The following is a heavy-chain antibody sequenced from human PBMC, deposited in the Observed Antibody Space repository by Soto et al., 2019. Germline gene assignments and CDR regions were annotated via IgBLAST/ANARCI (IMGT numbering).Heavy chain of an antibody. J-gene: IGHJ6*01. V-gene: IGHV4-39*01. CDR2: TYNSGIGST. D-gene: IGHD6-19*01. CDR1: GGSISSTSYY. CDR3: ARLNIAVARYGVDV. Sequence: SSTLSLTCTFSGGSISSTSYYWGWIRQPPGKGLAWIATTYNSGIGSTHYNPSLKGRAPISADTSKKQFSLEVRSVIAADTAVYYCARLNIAVARYGVDVWGQGTTVT.